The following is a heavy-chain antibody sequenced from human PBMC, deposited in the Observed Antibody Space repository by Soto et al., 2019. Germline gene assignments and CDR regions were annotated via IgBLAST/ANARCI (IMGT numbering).Heavy chain of an antibody. D-gene: IGHD2-2*01. Sequence: PGGSLRLSCAASGFTFSFYGIHWVRQAPGKGLEWGAVIWNDDNNRFHVDSVKGRFTISRDSSKNTVYLQMNSLRVEDSAVYYCATLGYQLRTTSGVGKDVWGQGTTVTV. CDR1: GFTFSFYG. V-gene: IGHV3-33*01. CDR3: ATLGYQLRTTSGVGKDV. CDR2: IWNDDNNR. J-gene: IGHJ6*02.